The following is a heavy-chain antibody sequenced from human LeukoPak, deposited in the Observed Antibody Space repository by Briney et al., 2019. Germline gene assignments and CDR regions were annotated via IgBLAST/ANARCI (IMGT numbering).Heavy chain of an antibody. J-gene: IGHJ3*02. Sequence: PGGSLRLSCAASGFTFSSYAMSWVRQAPGKGLEWVSAISGSGGSTYYADSVKGRFTISRDNSKNTLYLQMNSLRAEDTAVYYCAKDPDLVHWPHEAFDIWGQGTMVTVSS. D-gene: IGHD1-1*01. CDR2: ISGSGGST. CDR3: AKDPDLVHWPHEAFDI. CDR1: GFTFSSYA. V-gene: IGHV3-23*01.